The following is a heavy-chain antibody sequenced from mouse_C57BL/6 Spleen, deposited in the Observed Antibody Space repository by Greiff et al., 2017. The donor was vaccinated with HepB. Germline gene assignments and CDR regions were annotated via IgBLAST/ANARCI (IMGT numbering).Heavy chain of an antibody. CDR3: ARRGSNSFDY. V-gene: IGHV1-50*01. D-gene: IGHD4-1*01. Sequence: QVQLQQPGAELVKPGASVKLSCKASGYTFTSYWMQRVKQRPGQGLEWIGEIDPSDSYTNYNQKFKGKATLTVDTSSSTAYMQLSSLTSEDSAVYYCARRGSNSFDYWGQGTTLTVSS. CDR2: IDPSDSYT. CDR1: GYTFTSYW. J-gene: IGHJ2*01.